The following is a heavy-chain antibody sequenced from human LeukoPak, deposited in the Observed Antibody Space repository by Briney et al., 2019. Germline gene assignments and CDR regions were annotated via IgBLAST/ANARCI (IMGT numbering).Heavy chain of an antibody. CDR3: ARASRDGFNQNFDF. V-gene: IGHV5-51*01. CDR2: LYPGDSDS. D-gene: IGHD5-24*01. Sequence: KLGESLKISCKAYGYSFFSNYWIAWVRQMPGKGLEWMGILYPGDSDSRYSPSFQGQVTISADRSISTAYLHWSSLKVSDTAMYYCARASRDGFNQNFDFWGQGTLVTVSS. J-gene: IGHJ4*02. CDR1: GYSFFSNYW.